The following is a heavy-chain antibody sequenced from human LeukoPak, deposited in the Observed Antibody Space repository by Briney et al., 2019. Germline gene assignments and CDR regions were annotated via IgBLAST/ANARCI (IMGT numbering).Heavy chain of an antibody. CDR1: GLTFSDYS. D-gene: IGHD6-19*01. J-gene: IGHJ4*02. V-gene: IGHV3-23*01. CDR3: AKLKQWQPQRYFFEY. Sequence: GGSLRLSCAASGLTFSDYSMTWVRQAPGKGLFWVSGISAGGGSTYYADSVKGRFTISRDNSRNTLYLQMNSLRVEDTAVYYCAKLKQWQPQRYFFEYWGQGALVTVAS. CDR2: ISAGGGST.